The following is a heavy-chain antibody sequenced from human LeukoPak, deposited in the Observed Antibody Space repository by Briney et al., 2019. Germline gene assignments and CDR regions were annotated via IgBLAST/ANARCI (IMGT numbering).Heavy chain of an antibody. V-gene: IGHV1-69*04. CDR1: GGTFSSYA. D-gene: IGHD5-18*01. J-gene: IGHJ4*02. CDR3: ASGGDTAMVKVFDY. CDR2: IIPILGIA. Sequence: SVKVSCKASGGTFSSYAISWVRQAPGQGLEWMGRIIPILGIANYAQKFLGRVTITADKSTSTAYMELSSLRSEDTAVYYCASGGDTAMVKVFDYWGQGTLVTVSS.